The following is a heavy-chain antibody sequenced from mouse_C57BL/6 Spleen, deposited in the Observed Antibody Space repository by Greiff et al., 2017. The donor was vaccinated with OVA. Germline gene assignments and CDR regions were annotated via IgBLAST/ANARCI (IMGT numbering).Heavy chain of an antibody. CDR2: ILPGSGST. CDR1: GYTFTGYW. Sequence: VHLVESGAELLKPGASVKLSCKATGYTFTGYWIEWVKQRPGHGLEWIGEILPGSGSTYYNEKFKGKATFTSDTSSNTAYMQLSSLTTEDSAIYYCARGNAYFDYWGQGTTLTVSS. V-gene: IGHV1-9*01. J-gene: IGHJ2*01. CDR3: ARGNAYFDY. D-gene: IGHD2-1*01.